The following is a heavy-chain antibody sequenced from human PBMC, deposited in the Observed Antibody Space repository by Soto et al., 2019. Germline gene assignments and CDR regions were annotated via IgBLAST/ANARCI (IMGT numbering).Heavy chain of an antibody. D-gene: IGHD4-4*01. CDR3: AREVWGGNYRLDY. CDR2: ISYDGSNK. V-gene: IGHV3-30-3*01. J-gene: IGHJ4*02. CDR1: GFTVSSYA. Sequence: GSLRLSCAASGFTVSSYAMHWVRQAPGKGLEWVAVISYDGSNKYYADSVKGRFTISRDNSKNTLYLQMNSLRAEDTAVYYCAREVWGGNYRLDYWGQGTLVTVSS.